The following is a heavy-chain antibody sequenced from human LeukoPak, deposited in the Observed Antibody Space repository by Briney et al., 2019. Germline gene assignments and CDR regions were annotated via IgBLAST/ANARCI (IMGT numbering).Heavy chain of an antibody. J-gene: IGHJ4*02. CDR2: IIPILGIA. V-gene: IGHV1-69*04. D-gene: IGHD5-18*01. CDR3: ARDAGYSYGKFDY. CDR1: GGTFSSYA. Sequence: ASVKVSCKASGGTFSSYAISWVRQAPGQGLEWMGRIIPILGIANYAQKFQGRVTITADKSTSTAYMELSSLRSEDTAVYYCARDAGYSYGKFDYWGQGTLVTVSS.